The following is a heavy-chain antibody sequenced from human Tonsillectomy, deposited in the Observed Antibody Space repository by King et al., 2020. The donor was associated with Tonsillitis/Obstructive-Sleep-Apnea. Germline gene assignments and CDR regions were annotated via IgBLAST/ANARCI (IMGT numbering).Heavy chain of an antibody. CDR3: ARDNCSSTSCPAPGAFDI. CDR2: ISYDGSNK. D-gene: IGHD2-2*01. V-gene: IGHV3-30*01. Sequence: QLVQSGGGVVQPGRSLRLSCAASGFTFSSYAMHWVRQAPGKGLEWVAVISYDGSNKYYADSVKGRFTISRDNSKNTLYLQMTSLRTEDTAVYDCARDNCSSTSCPAPGAFDIWGQGTMVTVSS. CDR1: GFTFSSYA. J-gene: IGHJ3*02.